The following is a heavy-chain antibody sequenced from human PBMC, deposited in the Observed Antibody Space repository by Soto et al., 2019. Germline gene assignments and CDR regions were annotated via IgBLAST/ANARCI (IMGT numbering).Heavy chain of an antibody. CDR1: GYTFTSYA. Sequence: ASVKVSCKASGYTFTSYAMHWVRQAPGQRLEWMGWINAGNGNTKYSQKFQGRVTITRDTSASTAYMELSSLRSEDTAVYYCASPSRDTAMVTYYYYGMDVWGEGTTVTVSS. V-gene: IGHV1-3*01. J-gene: IGHJ6*02. CDR2: INAGNGNT. D-gene: IGHD5-18*01. CDR3: ASPSRDTAMVTYYYYGMDV.